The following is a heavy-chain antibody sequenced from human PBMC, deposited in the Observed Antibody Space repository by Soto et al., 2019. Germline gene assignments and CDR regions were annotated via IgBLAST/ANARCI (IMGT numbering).Heavy chain of an antibody. D-gene: IGHD5-18*01. Sequence: SETLSLTCAVSGGSISSDTYSWSWIRQPPGKGLEWVGYIHHSGNTYFNPSLKSRVTISVDRSKNQFSLKLSSVTAADTAVYYCARGYGRNFDYWGKGTLVTVSS. V-gene: IGHV4-30-2*01. CDR3: ARGYGRNFDY. CDR2: IHHSGNT. CDR1: GGSISSDTYS. J-gene: IGHJ4*02.